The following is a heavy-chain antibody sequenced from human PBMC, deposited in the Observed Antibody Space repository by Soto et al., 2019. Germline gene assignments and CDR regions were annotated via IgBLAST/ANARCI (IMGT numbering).Heavy chain of an antibody. Sequence: EVQLVESGGGLVQPGRSLRLSCAASGFTFDDYAMHWVRQAPGKSLEWVSGISWNSGSIGYADSVKGRFTISRDNAKNSLYLQMNSLRAEDTALYYCAKGPYSSSLNFDYWGQGTLVTVSS. J-gene: IGHJ4*02. CDR2: ISWNSGSI. D-gene: IGHD6-13*01. V-gene: IGHV3-9*01. CDR3: AKGPYSSSLNFDY. CDR1: GFTFDDYA.